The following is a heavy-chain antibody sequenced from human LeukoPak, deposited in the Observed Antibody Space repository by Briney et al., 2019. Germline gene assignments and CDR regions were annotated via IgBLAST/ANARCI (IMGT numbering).Heavy chain of an antibody. CDR1: GLTFTLYG. CDR2: SSAHNGNT. J-gene: IGHJ6*02. Sequence: GASLNAASQVPGLTFTLYGIKWVRHAPGQGLGSRGWSSAHNGNTIYAQKLQRRVALTTDTSTRTVYMELRSLRSDDTAVYYCARDRRWRRDSKTRYYYYGMDVWAQGTTDTVS. V-gene: IGHV1-18*01. CDR3: ARDRRWRRDSKTRYYYYGMDV. D-gene: IGHD5-24*01.